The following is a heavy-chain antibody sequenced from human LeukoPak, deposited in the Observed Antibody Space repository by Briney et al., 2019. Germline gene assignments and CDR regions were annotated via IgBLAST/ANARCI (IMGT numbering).Heavy chain of an antibody. CDR1: GFTFSSYS. CDR2: ISSSSSYI. CDR3: ARDLQNYYDSSGYLDY. V-gene: IGHV3-21*01. Sequence: GGSLRLSCVASGFTFSSYSMNWVRQAPGKGLEWVSSISSSSSYIYYADSVKGRFTISRDNAKNSLYLQMNSLRAEDTAVYYCARDLQNYYDSSGYLDYWGQGTLVTVSS. D-gene: IGHD3-22*01. J-gene: IGHJ4*02.